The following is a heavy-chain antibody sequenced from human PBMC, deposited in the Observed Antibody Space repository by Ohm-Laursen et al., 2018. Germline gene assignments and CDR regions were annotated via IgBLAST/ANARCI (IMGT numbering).Heavy chain of an antibody. CDR3: ARAGRDYVMYYYYGMDV. J-gene: IGHJ6*02. Sequence: SSVKVSCKSSGYTFTSYYMHWVRQAPGQGLEWMGIINPSGGSPTYAQKFQGRLTMTRDTSTSTVYMELSSLRSEDSAVYYCARAGRDYVMYYYYGMDVWGQGTTVTVSS. CDR2: INPSGGSP. V-gene: IGHV1-46*01. CDR1: GYTFTSYY. D-gene: IGHD4-17*01.